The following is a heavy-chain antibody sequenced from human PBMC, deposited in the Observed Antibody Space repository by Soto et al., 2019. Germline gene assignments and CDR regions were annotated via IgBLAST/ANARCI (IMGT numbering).Heavy chain of an antibody. CDR3: TREYCTSSRCYGGDY. J-gene: IGHJ4*02. CDR1: GYTFNTYG. D-gene: IGHD2-2*01. Sequence: QVQLVQSGPEVKKPGASVKVSCKASGYTFNTYGISWVRQAPGQGLEWMGWINPYNGNTKYAQELQGRVTVTTDTSTSTAYMDLRSLRSDDTAVYYCTREYCTSSRCYGGDYWGQGTLVTVSS. V-gene: IGHV1-18*01. CDR2: INPYNGNT.